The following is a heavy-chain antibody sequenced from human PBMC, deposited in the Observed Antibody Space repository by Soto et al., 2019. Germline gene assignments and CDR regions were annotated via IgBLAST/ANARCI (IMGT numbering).Heavy chain of an antibody. V-gene: IGHV3-30*18. D-gene: IGHD3-10*01. Sequence: QVQLVESGGGVVQPGRSLRLSCAASGFTFSSYGMHWVRQAPGKGLEWVAVISYDGSNKYYADSVKGRFTISRDNSKNTLYLQMNSLRAEDTAVYYCAKTLQGFGELNGMDVWGQGTTVTVSS. CDR3: AKTLQGFGELNGMDV. CDR2: ISYDGSNK. CDR1: GFTFSSYG. J-gene: IGHJ6*02.